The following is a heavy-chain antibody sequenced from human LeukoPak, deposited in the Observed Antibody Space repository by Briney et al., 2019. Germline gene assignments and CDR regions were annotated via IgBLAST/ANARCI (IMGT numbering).Heavy chain of an antibody. CDR3: ASGLAVGGVPDC. D-gene: IGHD2-8*02. CDR2: FYYSGNT. Sequence: SETLSLTCSVSGDSINSSKYYWGWVRQPPGKGLESIGGFYYSGNTYHTPSLKSRVTISVDTANNQFSLKMTSVTAAYTAVYYCASGLAVGGVPDCWGQGTLVIVSS. V-gene: IGHV4-39*01. CDR1: GDSINSSKYY. J-gene: IGHJ4*02.